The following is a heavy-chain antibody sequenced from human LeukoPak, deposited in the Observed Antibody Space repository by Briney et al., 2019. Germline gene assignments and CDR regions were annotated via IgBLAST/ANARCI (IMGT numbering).Heavy chain of an antibody. Sequence: PGGSLRLSCAASGFTFDDYAMHWVRQPPGKGLEWVSGISWNSGSIAYADSVKGRFTISRDNAKNSLDLQMNSLRAEDTALYYCAKDLKRLNYGFHMDVWGQGTTVTVS. V-gene: IGHV3-9*01. D-gene: IGHD3-16*01. CDR3: AKDLKRLNYGFHMDV. CDR1: GFTFDDYA. CDR2: ISWNSGSI. J-gene: IGHJ6*02.